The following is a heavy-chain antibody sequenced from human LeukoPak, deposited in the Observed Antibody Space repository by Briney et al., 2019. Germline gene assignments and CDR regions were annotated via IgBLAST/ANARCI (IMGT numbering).Heavy chain of an antibody. CDR1: GGSISSYY. CDR3: ARVGITMVRGVIRYYYYYYMDV. D-gene: IGHD3-10*01. J-gene: IGHJ6*03. Sequence: TSETLSLTCTVSGGSISSYYWSWIRQPPGKGLEWIGYIYYSGSTNYNPSLKSRVTISVDTSKNQFSLKLSSVTAADTAVYYCARVGITMVRGVIRYYYYYYMDVWGKGTTVTISS. V-gene: IGHV4-59*01. CDR2: IYYSGST.